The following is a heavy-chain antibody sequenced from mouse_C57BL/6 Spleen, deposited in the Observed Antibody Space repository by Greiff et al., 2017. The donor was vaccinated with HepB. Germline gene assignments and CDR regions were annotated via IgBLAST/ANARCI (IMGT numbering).Heavy chain of an antibody. CDR3: TGELYDGYYDWYFDV. Sequence: DVKLQESGGGLVQPGGSMKLSCVASGFTFSNYWMNWVRQSPEKGLEWVAQIRLKSDNYATHYAESVKGRFTISRDDSKSSVYLQMNNLRAEDTGIYYCTGELYDGYYDWYFDVWGTGTTVTVSS. D-gene: IGHD2-3*01. J-gene: IGHJ1*03. CDR1: GFTFSNYW. V-gene: IGHV6-3*01. CDR2: IRLKSDNYAT.